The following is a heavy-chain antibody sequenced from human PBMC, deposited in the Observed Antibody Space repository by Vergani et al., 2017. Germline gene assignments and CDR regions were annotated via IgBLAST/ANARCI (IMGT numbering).Heavy chain of an antibody. CDR3: ARQDVQLLHFDY. Sequence: QVQLQESGPGLVKPSQTLSLTCTVSGGSISSGSYYWSWIRQPAGKGLEWIGRIYTSGSTNYNPSLKSRVTISVDTSKNQFSLKLSSVTAADTAVYYCARQDVQLLHFDYWGQGTLGTVSS. CDR1: GGSISSGSYY. D-gene: IGHD2-2*01. J-gene: IGHJ4*02. V-gene: IGHV4-61*02. CDR2: IYTSGST.